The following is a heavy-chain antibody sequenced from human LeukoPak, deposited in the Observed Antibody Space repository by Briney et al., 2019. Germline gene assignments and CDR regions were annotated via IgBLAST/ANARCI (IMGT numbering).Heavy chain of an antibody. J-gene: IGHJ3*02. V-gene: IGHV3-48*01. CDR3: ARDRLRYSSSSRAFDI. CDR2: ISSSSSTI. Sequence: GGSLRLSCAASGFTFSSYSMNWIRQAPGKGLEWVSYISSSSSTIYYADSVKGRFTISRDNAKNSLYLQMNSLRAEDTAVYYCARDRLRYSSSSRAFDIWGQGTMVTVSS. D-gene: IGHD6-6*01. CDR1: GFTFSSYS.